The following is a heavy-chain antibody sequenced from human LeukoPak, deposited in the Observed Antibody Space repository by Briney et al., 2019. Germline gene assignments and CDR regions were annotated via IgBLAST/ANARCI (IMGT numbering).Heavy chain of an antibody. CDR1: GFTFSSYA. Sequence: GGSLRLSCAASGFTFSSYAMHWVRQAPGKGLEWVAVISYDGSNKYYADSVKGRFTISRDNSKNTLYLQMNSLRAEDTAVYYCAKDSKTKRSGSYLSDWGQGTLVTVSS. D-gene: IGHD1-26*01. V-gene: IGHV3-30-3*01. CDR2: ISYDGSNK. J-gene: IGHJ4*02. CDR3: AKDSKTKRSGSYLSD.